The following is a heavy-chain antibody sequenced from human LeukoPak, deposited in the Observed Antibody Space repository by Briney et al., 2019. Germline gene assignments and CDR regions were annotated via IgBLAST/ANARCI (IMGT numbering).Heavy chain of an antibody. V-gene: IGHV4-34*01. J-gene: IGHJ4*02. CDR3: ARGGTPENGDYVGYLDY. CDR2: INHSGST. Sequence: PSETLSLTCAVYGGSFSGYYWSWIRQPPGKGLEWIGEINHSGSTNYNPSLKSRVTISVDTSKNQFSLKLSSVTAADTAVYYCARGGTPENGDYVGYLDYWGQGTRVTVSS. CDR1: GGSFSGYY. D-gene: IGHD4-17*01.